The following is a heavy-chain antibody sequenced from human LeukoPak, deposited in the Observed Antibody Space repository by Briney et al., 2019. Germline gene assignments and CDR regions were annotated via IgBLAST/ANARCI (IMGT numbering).Heavy chain of an antibody. CDR1: GGSFSGYY. J-gene: IGHJ4*02. CDR3: ARGNAAAGLYYFDY. CDR2: INHSGST. Sequence: PSETLSLTCAVYGGSFSGYYWSWIRQPPGKGLEWIGEINHSGSTNYNPSLKSRVTISVDTSKNQFSLKLSSVTAADTAVYYCARGNAAAGLYYFDYWGQGTLVTVSS. V-gene: IGHV4-34*01. D-gene: IGHD6-25*01.